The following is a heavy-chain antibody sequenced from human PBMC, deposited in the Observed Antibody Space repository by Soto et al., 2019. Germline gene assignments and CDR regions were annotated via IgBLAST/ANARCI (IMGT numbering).Heavy chain of an antibody. J-gene: IGHJ4*02. Sequence: PVESVTISCKVSGYTFTSYGIVWVRQMPGKGLEWMGIIYPGDSNTRYSPSFQCQVTISADKYIRTVYLQWSSLKASDTAMYYCARHGTGYVWAQGTLVTAPQ. CDR3: ARHGTGYV. CDR2: IYPGDSNT. CDR1: GYTFTSYG. D-gene: IGHD5-12*01. V-gene: IGHV5-51*01.